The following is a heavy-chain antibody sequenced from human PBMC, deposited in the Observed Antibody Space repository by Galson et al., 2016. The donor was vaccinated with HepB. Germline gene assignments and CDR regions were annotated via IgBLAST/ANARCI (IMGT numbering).Heavy chain of an antibody. V-gene: IGHV3-7*01. D-gene: IGHD3-16*01. CDR2: ISHDGRDQ. CDR1: GLNFWTYW. CDR3: AQYGGLADS. Sequence: SLRLSCAASGLNFWTYWMTWVRQAPGKGPEWLASISHDGRDQRYVDSVKGRFTISRDNARNSLYLQMNSLRVDDTAVYYCAQYGGLADSWGQGTLVTVSS. J-gene: IGHJ4*02.